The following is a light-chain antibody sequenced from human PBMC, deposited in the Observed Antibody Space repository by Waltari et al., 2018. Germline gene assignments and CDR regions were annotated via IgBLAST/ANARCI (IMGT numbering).Light chain of an antibody. Sequence: EIVLTQSPGTLSLSPGERATLSCRASQRINSSYLAWYQQKPGQAPRLLFSGASSRATDIPDRFNGSVSGTDFTLIISRLEPEDFAVYYCQHYGSASMYTFGQGTKLEIK. J-gene: IGKJ2*01. CDR1: QRINSSY. CDR2: GAS. CDR3: QHYGSASMYT. V-gene: IGKV3-20*01.